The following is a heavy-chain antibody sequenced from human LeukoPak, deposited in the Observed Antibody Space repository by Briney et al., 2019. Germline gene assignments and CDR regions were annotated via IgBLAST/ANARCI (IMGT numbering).Heavy chain of an antibody. CDR3: ATRPTNRDGYNFGAFDI. J-gene: IGHJ3*02. CDR1: GGSISSGGYS. V-gene: IGHV4-30-2*01. CDR2: IYHSGST. D-gene: IGHD5-24*01. Sequence: SQTQSLTCAVSGGSISSGGYSWSWIRQPPGKGLEWIGYIYHSGSTYYNPSLKSRVTISVDRSKNQFSLKLSSVTAADTAVYYCATRPTNRDGYNFGAFDIWGQGTMVTVSS.